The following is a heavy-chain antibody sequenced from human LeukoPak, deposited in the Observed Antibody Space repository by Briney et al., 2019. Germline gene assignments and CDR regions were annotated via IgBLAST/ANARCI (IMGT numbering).Heavy chain of an antibody. CDR1: GGSISSYY. J-gene: IGHJ5*02. CDR2: INTSGST. V-gene: IGHV4-4*07. D-gene: IGHD6-25*01. Sequence: SETLSLTCTVSGGSISSYYWTWTRQSAGKGLEWIGRINTSGSTNYNPSLRSRVTMSVNTSKNQFSLNLTSVTAADTAVYSCAREGGDPRWLDPWGQGTLVTVSS. CDR3: AREGGDPRWLDP.